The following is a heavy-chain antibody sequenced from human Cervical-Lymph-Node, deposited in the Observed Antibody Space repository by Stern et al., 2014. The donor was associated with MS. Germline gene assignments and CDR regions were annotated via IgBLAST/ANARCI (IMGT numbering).Heavy chain of an antibody. V-gene: IGHV4-59*01. Sequence: QVQLGQSGPGLVKPSETLSLTCTVSGGSISTFYWNWIRQSPGKGLEWIGQINYSGSTNYNPSLTSRVTISVDTSKIQFSLNLRSVTAADTAVYYCARRDYYDSSGYYDDAFDIWGQGTMVTVSS. CDR2: INYSGST. J-gene: IGHJ3*02. CDR3: ARRDYYDSSGYYDDAFDI. CDR1: GGSISTFY. D-gene: IGHD3-22*01.